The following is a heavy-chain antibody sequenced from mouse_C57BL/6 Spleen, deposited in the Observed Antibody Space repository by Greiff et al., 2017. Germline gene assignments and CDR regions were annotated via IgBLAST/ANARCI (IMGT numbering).Heavy chain of an antibody. CDR3: ARYYDSMYYFDY. CDR2: IYPGDGDT. D-gene: IGHD2-4*01. J-gene: IGHJ2*01. Sequence: QVQLQQSGAELVKPGASVKISCKASGYAFSSYWMNWVKQRPGKGLEWIGQIYPGDGDTNYTGKFKGKATLTADKSSSTAYMQLSSLTSEDSAVYFCARYYDSMYYFDYWGQGTTLTVSS. V-gene: IGHV1-80*01. CDR1: GYAFSSYW.